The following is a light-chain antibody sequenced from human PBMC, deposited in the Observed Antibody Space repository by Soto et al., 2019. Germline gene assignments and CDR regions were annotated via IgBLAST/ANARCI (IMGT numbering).Light chain of an antibody. CDR1: SSNVGSYKL. Sequence: QSALTQPASVSGSPGQSITISCTGTSSNVGSYKLVSWYQQHPGKAPKLMIFEANKRPSGVSNRFSRSKSGNTASLTISGPKVEDEADYYCCSSGGSPTYVLGTGTKVTVL. J-gene: IGLJ1*01. V-gene: IGLV2-23*01. CDR2: EAN. CDR3: CSSGGSPTYV.